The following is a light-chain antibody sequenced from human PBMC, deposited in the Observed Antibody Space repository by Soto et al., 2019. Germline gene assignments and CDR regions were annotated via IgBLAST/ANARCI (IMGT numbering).Light chain of an antibody. J-gene: IGKJ2*01. Sequence: EVVMTQSPATLSVSPGERATLSCRASQSVSDNFAWYQQKAGQAPRLLIYGASTRATSIPARFSGSGSGRAFTLTISSLQSEDFAVYYCQQSNNWPYTFGQGTKLDIK. CDR1: QSVSDN. CDR2: GAS. CDR3: QQSNNWPYT. V-gene: IGKV3-15*01.